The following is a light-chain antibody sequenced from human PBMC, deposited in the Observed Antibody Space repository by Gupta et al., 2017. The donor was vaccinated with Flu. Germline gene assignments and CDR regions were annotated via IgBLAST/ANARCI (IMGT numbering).Light chain of an antibody. V-gene: IGLV1-44*01. Sequence: QSVLSQPPSASGTPGQRAPISCSAGSSNIEINAVHWYQQFPGTAPKLLIYTNNQRPAGVPDRFSASKSGASASLAIVGLQSEDEAEYYCAAWDDSLHGPLFGGGTKLTVL. CDR3: AAWDDSLHGPL. J-gene: IGLJ2*01. CDR2: TNN. CDR1: SSNIEINA.